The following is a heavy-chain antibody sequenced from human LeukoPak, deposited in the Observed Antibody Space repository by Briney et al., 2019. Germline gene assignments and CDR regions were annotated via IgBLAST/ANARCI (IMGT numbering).Heavy chain of an antibody. Sequence: PSETLSLTCAVSGGSISSGGYSWSWIRQPPGKGLEWIGYIYYSGSTNYNPSLKSRVTISVDTSKNQFSLKLSSVTAADTAVYYCARGVFHRRQAWFDPWGQGTLVTVSS. CDR2: IYYSGST. CDR3: ARGVFHRRQAWFDP. J-gene: IGHJ5*02. CDR1: GGSISSGGYS. V-gene: IGHV4-61*08.